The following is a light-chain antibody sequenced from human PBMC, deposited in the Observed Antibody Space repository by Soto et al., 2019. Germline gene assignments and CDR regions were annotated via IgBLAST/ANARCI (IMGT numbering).Light chain of an antibody. Sequence: QSVLTQPASVSGSPGQSITISCTGTSSDVGGYNYVSWYQQHPGKAPKLMIFDVSNRPSGVSNRFSGSKSGNTASLTISWLQTEDEADYSCSSYSSTSTQDVFGSGTKLTVL. V-gene: IGLV2-14*01. J-gene: IGLJ1*01. CDR3: SSYSSTSTQDV. CDR1: SSDVGGYNY. CDR2: DVS.